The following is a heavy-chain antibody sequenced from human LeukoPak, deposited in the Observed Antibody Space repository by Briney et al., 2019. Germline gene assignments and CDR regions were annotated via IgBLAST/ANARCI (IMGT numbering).Heavy chain of an antibody. CDR3: ARLRGVRGLYYFDY. D-gene: IGHD3-10*01. CDR1: GGSFSGYY. J-gene: IGHJ4*02. Sequence: PSETLSLTCAVYGGSFSGYYWSWIRQPPGKGLEWIGEINHSGSTNYNPSLKSRVTISVATSKNQFSLKLSSVTAADTAVYYCARLRGVRGLYYFDYWGQGTLVTVSS. CDR2: INHSGST. V-gene: IGHV4-34*01.